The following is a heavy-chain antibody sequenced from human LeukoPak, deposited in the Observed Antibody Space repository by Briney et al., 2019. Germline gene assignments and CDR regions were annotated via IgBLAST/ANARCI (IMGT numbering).Heavy chain of an antibody. CDR1: GYTFTNYY. CDR3: ARVSVGATYFRAFDI. CDR2: INPSGGST. J-gene: IGHJ3*02. V-gene: IGHV1-46*01. Sequence: GASVKVSCKASGYTFTNYYMHWMRQAPGQGFEWMGMINPSGGSTGYAQKFQGRVTMTRDTSTSTVYMELSSLRSEDTAVYYCARVSVGATYFRAFDIWGQGTMVTVSS. D-gene: IGHD1-26*01.